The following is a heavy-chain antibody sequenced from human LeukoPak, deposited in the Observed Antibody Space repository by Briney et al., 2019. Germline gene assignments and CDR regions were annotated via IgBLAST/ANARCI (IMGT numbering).Heavy chain of an antibody. J-gene: IGHJ4*02. CDR1: GYTFTSYG. V-gene: IGHV1-18*01. CDR3: ARSRETGAISGWSKAGSYYFDY. D-gene: IGHD6-19*01. Sequence: ASVKVSCKASGYTFTSYGISWVRQAPGQGLEWMGWISAYNGNTNYAQKLQGRVTMTTDTSTSTAYMELRSLRSDDTAVYYCARSRETGAISGWSKAGSYYFDYWGQGTLVTVSS. CDR2: ISAYNGNT.